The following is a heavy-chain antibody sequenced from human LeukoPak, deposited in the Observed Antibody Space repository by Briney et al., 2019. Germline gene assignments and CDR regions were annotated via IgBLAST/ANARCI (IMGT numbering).Heavy chain of an antibody. CDR2: IIPIFGTA. D-gene: IGHD2-15*01. J-gene: IGHJ4*02. Sequence: SVKVSCKASGGTFSSYAISWVRQAPGQGLEWMGGIIPIFGTANYAQKFQGRVTITADESTSTAYMELSSLRSEDTAVYYCARGYCSGGSCYSDLLVYFDYWGQGTLITVSS. CDR1: GGTFSSYA. CDR3: ARGYCSGGSCYSDLLVYFDY. V-gene: IGHV1-69*01.